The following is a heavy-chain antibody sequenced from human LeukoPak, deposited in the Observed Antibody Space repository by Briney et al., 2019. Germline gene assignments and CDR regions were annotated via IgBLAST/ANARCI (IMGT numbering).Heavy chain of an antibody. CDR3: ATLRLSDHFDY. D-gene: IGHD2-15*01. CDR1: GFTFSSYA. Sequence: GGSLRLSCAASGFTFSSYAMNWVRLSAGKGLEWVSAITDNGNTTYYADSVKGRFTISRDNSKNTLYLQMNSLRAEHTAVYYCATLRLSDHFDYWGQGTLVTVSS. J-gene: IGHJ4*02. V-gene: IGHV3-23*05. CDR2: ITDNGNTT.